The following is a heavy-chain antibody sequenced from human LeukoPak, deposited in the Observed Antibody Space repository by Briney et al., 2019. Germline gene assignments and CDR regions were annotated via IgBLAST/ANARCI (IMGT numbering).Heavy chain of an antibody. V-gene: IGHV1-18*01. CDR1: GYTFTSYG. CDR2: ISAYNGNT. CDR3: ARSIVVVSAANYYYYYMDV. Sequence: ASVKVSCKASGYTFTSYGTSWVRQAPGQGLEWMGWISAYNGNTNYAQKLQGRVTMTTDTSTSTAYMELRSLRSDDTAVYYCARSIVVVSAANYYYYYMDVWGKGTTVTVSS. D-gene: IGHD2-2*01. J-gene: IGHJ6*03.